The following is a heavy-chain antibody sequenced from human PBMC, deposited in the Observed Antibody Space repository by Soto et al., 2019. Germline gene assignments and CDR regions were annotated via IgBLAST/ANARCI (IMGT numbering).Heavy chain of an antibody. CDR1: GGSFSGYY. J-gene: IGHJ1*01. CDR3: ARVLSLSTVTRYFQH. CDR2: INHSGST. D-gene: IGHD4-17*01. Sequence: QVQLQQWGAGLLKPSETLSLTCAVYGGSFSGYYWSWIRQPPGKGLEWIGEINHSGSTNYNPSLKSRVTISVDTSKNQFSLKLSSVTAADTAVYYCARVLSLSTVTRYFQHWGQGTLVTVSS. V-gene: IGHV4-34*01.